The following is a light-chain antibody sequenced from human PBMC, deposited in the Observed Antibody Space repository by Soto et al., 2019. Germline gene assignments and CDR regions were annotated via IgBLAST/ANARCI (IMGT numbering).Light chain of an antibody. CDR3: QQYNNWPPIT. J-gene: IGKJ5*01. V-gene: IGKV3-15*01. CDR1: QTIYSN. CDR2: RAS. Sequence: EVLMTQSPATLSVSPGERATLSCRASQTIYSNVAWYQQRPGQAPRLLIYRASARATGIPARFSGSGSGTEFTLTISSLQSEDFAVYYCQQYNNWPPITFGQGTRLEIK.